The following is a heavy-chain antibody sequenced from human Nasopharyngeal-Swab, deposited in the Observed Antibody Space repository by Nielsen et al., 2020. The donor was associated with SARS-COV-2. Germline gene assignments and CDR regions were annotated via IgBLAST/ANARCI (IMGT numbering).Heavy chain of an antibody. D-gene: IGHD3-16*01. CDR1: GFTFSSYA. V-gene: IGHV3-30-3*01. Sequence: GESLKISCAASGFTFSSYAMHWVRQAPGKGLEWVAVISCDGSNKYYADSVKGRFTISRDNSKNTLYLQMNSLRAEDTAVYYCARGRGGGYYYGMDVWGQGTTVTVSS. CDR3: ARGRGGGYYYGMDV. CDR2: ISCDGSNK. J-gene: IGHJ6*02.